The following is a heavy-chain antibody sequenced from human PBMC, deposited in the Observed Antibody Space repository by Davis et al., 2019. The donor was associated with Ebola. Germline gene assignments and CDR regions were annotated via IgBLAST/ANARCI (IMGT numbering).Heavy chain of an antibody. D-gene: IGHD3-22*01. J-gene: IGHJ4*02. Sequence: MPSETLSLTCTVSGGSISSYYWSWIRQPPGKGLEWIGYIYYSGSTNYNPSLKSRVTISVDTSKNQFFLKLSSVTAADTAVYYCARGSITMIVVDDYYFDYWGQGTLVTVSS. V-gene: IGHV4-59*08. CDR3: ARGSITMIVVDDYYFDY. CDR2: IYYSGST. CDR1: GGSISSYY.